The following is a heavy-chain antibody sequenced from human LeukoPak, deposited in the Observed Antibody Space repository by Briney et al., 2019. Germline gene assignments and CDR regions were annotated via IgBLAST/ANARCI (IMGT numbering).Heavy chain of an antibody. J-gene: IGHJ4*02. V-gene: IGHV4-59*10. CDR3: ARVAITFGGVIVALDY. Sequence: SETLSLTCAVYGGSFSGYYWSWIRQPAGKGLEWIGRIYTSGSTNYNPSLKSRVTMSVDTSKNQFSLKLSSVTAADTAVYYCARVAITFGGVIVALDYWGQGTLVTVSS. CDR1: GGSFSGYY. CDR2: IYTSGST. D-gene: IGHD3-16*02.